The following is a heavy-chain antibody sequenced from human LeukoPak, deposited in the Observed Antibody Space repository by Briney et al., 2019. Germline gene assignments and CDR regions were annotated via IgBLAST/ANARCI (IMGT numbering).Heavy chain of an antibody. V-gene: IGHV4-34*01. CDR3: ARVLVYAIGHFDY. J-gene: IGHJ4*02. CDR2: INHSGST. Sequence: TSETLSLTCAVYGGSFSGYYWSWIRQPPGKGLEWIGEINHSGSTNYNPSLKSRVTISVDTSKNQFSLKLSSVTAADTAVYYCARVLVYAIGHFDYWGQGTLVTVSS. CDR1: GGSFSGYY. D-gene: IGHD2-8*01.